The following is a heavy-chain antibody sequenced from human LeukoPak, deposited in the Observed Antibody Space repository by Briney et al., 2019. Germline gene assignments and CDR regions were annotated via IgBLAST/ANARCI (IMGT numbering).Heavy chain of an antibody. Sequence: SETLSLTCTVSGGSIGSSHYYWAWIRQPPGKGLEWIGTIYYTGNSNYNPSLKSRMTISVDTSKNQFSLRLSSVTAADTAVYYCALSSAIVAFDAFDIWGQGTMLTVSS. J-gene: IGHJ3*02. CDR3: ALSSAIVAFDAFDI. D-gene: IGHD5-12*01. CDR1: GGSIGSSHYY. V-gene: IGHV4-39*01. CDR2: IYYTGNS.